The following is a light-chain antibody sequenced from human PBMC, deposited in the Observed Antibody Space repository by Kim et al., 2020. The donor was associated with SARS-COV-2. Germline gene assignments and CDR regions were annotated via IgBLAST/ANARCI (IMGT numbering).Light chain of an antibody. CDR2: EDN. CDR1: SGSIASNY. CDR3: QSYDSSPWV. V-gene: IGLV6-57*04. Sequence: LTQPHSVSESPGKTVTISCTRSSGSIASNYVQWYQQRPGSAPTTVIYEDNQRPPGVPDRFSGSIDSSSNSASLTISGLKTEDEADYYCQSYDSSPWVFGGGTQLTVL. J-gene: IGLJ3*02.